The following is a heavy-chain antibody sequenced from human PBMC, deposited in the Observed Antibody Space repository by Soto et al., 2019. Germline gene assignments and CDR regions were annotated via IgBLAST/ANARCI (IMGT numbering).Heavy chain of an antibody. Sequence: EVQVVESGGGLVQPGRSLRLSCAVSGFTFNDYGMHWVRQAPGKGLEWVAGISWNGGSIAYVAPVKGRFTISRDNARKSLYLQMHSLRGEDTAVYFCAKQSSGDTSGWYFFDSWGQGTLVTVSS. V-gene: IGHV3-9*01. CDR2: ISWNGGSI. J-gene: IGHJ4*02. CDR1: GFTFNDYG. CDR3: AKQSSGDTSGWYFFDS. D-gene: IGHD6-19*01.